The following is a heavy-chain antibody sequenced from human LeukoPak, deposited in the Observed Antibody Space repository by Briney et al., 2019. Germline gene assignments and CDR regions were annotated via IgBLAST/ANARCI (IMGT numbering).Heavy chain of an antibody. CDR1: GFTFSSYA. Sequence: GGSLRLSCAASGFTFSSYAMSWVRQAPGKGLEWVSAISGSGGSTYYADSVKGRFTISRDNSKNTLYLQMNSLRAEDTAVYYCAKALFSGSYCSHTKARHWFDPWGQGTLVTVSS. J-gene: IGHJ5*02. D-gene: IGHD3-10*01. V-gene: IGHV3-23*01. CDR2: ISGSGGST. CDR3: AKALFSGSYCSHTKARHWFDP.